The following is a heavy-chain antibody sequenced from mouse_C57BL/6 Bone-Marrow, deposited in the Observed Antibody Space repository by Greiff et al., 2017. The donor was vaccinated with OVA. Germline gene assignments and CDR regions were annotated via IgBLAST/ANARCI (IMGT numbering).Heavy chain of an antibody. CDR1: GYTFTSYD. CDR3: ALRYFDY. J-gene: IGHJ2*01. V-gene: IGHV1-85*01. CDR2: IYPRDGST. Sequence: QVQLKESGPELVKPGASVKLSCKASGYTFTSYDINWVKQRPGQGLEWIGWIYPRDGSTKYNEKLKGKATLTVDTSSSTAYMELHSLTSEDSAVYFCALRYFDYWGQGTTLTVSS. D-gene: IGHD1-1*01.